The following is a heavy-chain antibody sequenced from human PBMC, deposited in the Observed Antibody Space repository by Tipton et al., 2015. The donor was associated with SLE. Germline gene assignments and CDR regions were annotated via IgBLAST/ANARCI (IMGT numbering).Heavy chain of an antibody. CDR1: GYSISSGSY. CDR2: IYHSEST. V-gene: IGHV4-38-2*02. CDR3: ARAEMTTEGSAFYFYVDV. Sequence: TLSLTCTVSGYSISSGSYWGWIRQPPRRGLEWVGNIYHSESTYYNPSLRSRVTISLDTSKNQFSLRRTSVTAADTAVYYCARAEMTTEGSAFYFYVDVWGKGTTVTVSS. D-gene: IGHD5-24*01. J-gene: IGHJ6*03.